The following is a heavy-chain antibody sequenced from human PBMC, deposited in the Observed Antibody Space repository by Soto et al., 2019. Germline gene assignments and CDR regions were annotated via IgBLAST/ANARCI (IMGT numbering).Heavy chain of an antibody. V-gene: IGHV3-7*01. J-gene: IGHJ4*02. CDR2: IKQDGNEK. CDR1: GFTFSSFW. CDR3: AREAYRGYSYPMF. D-gene: IGHD5-18*01. Sequence: GGSLRLSCAASGFTFSSFWMTWVRQPPGKGLEWVANIKQDGNEKYYVDSVKGRFTISRDNAKNSLYLQMNSLRAEDTAVYYCAREAYRGYSYPMFWGQGTLVTVPQ.